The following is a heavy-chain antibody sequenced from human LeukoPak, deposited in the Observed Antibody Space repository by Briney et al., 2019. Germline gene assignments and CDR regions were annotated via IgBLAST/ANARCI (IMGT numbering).Heavy chain of an antibody. CDR3: ARDPGYYDSSGYFDY. Sequence: PGGSLRLSCAASGSTFSTYSMNWVRQAPGKGLEWVSYISTDSSTIYYADSVKGRFTISRDNAKNSLYLQMNSLRAEDTAVYYCARDPGYYDSSGYFDYWGQGTLVTVSS. J-gene: IGHJ4*02. CDR2: ISTDSSTI. CDR1: GSTFSTYS. D-gene: IGHD3-22*01. V-gene: IGHV3-48*01.